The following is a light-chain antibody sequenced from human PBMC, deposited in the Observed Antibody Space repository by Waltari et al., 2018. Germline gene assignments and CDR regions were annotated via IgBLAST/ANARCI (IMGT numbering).Light chain of an antibody. J-gene: IGKJ1*01. Sequence: DIQMTQSPSNLSASVGDRVTITCRASQNINTWLAWHQQKPGKAPKLLIYKASSLESGVPSRFSGSGSGTEFTLTISSLQPDDFATYYCLQYNGEPRTFGQGTKVEVK. CDR3: LQYNGEPRT. CDR2: KAS. CDR1: QNINTW. V-gene: IGKV1-5*03.